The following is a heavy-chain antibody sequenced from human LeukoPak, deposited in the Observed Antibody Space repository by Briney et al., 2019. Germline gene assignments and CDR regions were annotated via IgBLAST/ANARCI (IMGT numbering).Heavy chain of an antibody. J-gene: IGHJ6*03. CDR2: ISSSSSYI. V-gene: IGHV3-21*01. CDR3: ARAVFDYITGAYYYYMDV. CDR1: GLTFSSYS. D-gene: IGHD4-11*01. Sequence: GGSLRLSCAASGLTFSSYSMNWVRQAPGKGLEWVSSISSSSSYIYYADSVKGRFTISRDNAKNSLYLQMNSLRAEDTAVYYCARAVFDYITGAYYYYMDVWGKGTTVTVSS.